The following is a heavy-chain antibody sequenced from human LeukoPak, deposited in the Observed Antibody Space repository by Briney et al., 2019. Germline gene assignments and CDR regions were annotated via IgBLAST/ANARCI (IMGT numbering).Heavy chain of an antibody. CDR2: IYHSGNT. V-gene: IGHV4-34*01. Sequence: SETLSLTCAVYGGSFSGYYWSWIRRPPGKGLEWIGSIYHSGNTYYNPSLKSRVTISVDTSKNQFSLKLNSVTAADTAVYYCARAGYGDSDFDYWGQGTLVTVSS. D-gene: IGHD4-17*01. CDR3: ARAGYGDSDFDY. CDR1: GGSFSGYY. J-gene: IGHJ4*02.